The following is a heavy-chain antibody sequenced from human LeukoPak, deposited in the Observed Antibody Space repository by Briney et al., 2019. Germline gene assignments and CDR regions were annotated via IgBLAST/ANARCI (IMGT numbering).Heavy chain of an antibody. CDR2: IPYDGSNK. CDR3: AKGWNTVDY. V-gene: IGHV3-30*18. CDR1: GFTFSNFG. J-gene: IGHJ4*02. D-gene: IGHD4-17*01. Sequence: GRSLRLSCAASGFTFSNFGMHWVRQAPGKGLEWVAVIPYDGSNKHYADSVQGRFSISRDNYKNTLYLQMNSLRVEDTAVYCCAKGWNTVDYWGQGTLVTVSS.